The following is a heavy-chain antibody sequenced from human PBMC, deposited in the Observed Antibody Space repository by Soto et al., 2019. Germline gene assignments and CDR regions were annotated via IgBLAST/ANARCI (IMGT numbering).Heavy chain of an antibody. CDR3: ARDSGFGELFLAY. J-gene: IGHJ4*02. CDR1: GFTFSGYS. D-gene: IGHD3-10*01. V-gene: IGHV3-48*01. Sequence: GGSLRLSCAASGFTFSGYSMNWARQAPGKGLEWVSYISSSSSTIYYADSVKGRFTISRDNAKNSLYLQMNSLRAEDTAVYYCARDSGFGELFLAYWGQGTLVTVSS. CDR2: ISSSSSTI.